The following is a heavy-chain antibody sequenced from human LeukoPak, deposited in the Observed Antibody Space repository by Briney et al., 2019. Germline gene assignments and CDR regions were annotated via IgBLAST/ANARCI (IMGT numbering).Heavy chain of an antibody. CDR1: GFTISSHW. Sequence: PGGYLRLSCAASGFTISSHWMSWLRQVPGKGLESVAHIKHDKSETYYVDTVRGRIIISRDNAKNSLYLQMNSLRVEDTSVYHCAKGPTDFDASDIWGHGTLVTVSS. V-gene: IGHV3-7*01. J-gene: IGHJ3*02. CDR2: IKHDKSET. CDR3: AKGPTDFDASDI.